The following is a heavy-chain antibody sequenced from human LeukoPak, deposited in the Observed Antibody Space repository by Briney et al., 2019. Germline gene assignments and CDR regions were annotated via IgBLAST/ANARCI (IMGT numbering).Heavy chain of an antibody. D-gene: IGHD1-14*01. Sequence: GESLKISCKGSGYSFATSWIGWVRQLPGKGLEWMGIIYPGDSDTRYSPSFQGQVTIPADKSITTAYLQWSSLKASDTAIYYCARKTGGMDVWGQGTTVTVSS. CDR1: GYSFATSW. V-gene: IGHV5-51*01. J-gene: IGHJ6*02. CDR2: IYPGDSDT. CDR3: ARKTGGMDV.